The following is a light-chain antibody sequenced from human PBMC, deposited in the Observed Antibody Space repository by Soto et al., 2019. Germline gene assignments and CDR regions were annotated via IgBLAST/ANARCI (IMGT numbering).Light chain of an antibody. CDR1: PRVGSNY. CDR3: QQYGSTRWT. J-gene: IGKJ1*01. Sequence: DIVLTQAPGTPSLSSGGRATLSWSASPRVGSNYLAWYQQKSGQPPRLLIHGASSRATGVPDRFSGSGSGTAFSLTISRLEPEDFAVYYCQQYGSTRWTFGQGTKVDIK. CDR2: GAS. V-gene: IGKV3-20*01.